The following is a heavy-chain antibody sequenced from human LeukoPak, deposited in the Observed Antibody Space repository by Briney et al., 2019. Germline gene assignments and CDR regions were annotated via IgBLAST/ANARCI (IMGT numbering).Heavy chain of an antibody. CDR3: ANGYSYVGDY. J-gene: IGHJ4*02. V-gene: IGHV3-30*18. D-gene: IGHD5-18*01. Sequence: PGRSLRLSRAASGFTFSSYGMHWVRQAPGKGLEWVAVISYDASDKYYVDSVKGRFTISRDNSKNTLYLQMNGLRAEDTAVYYCANGYSYVGDYWGQGTLVTVSS. CDR1: GFTFSSYG. CDR2: ISYDASDK.